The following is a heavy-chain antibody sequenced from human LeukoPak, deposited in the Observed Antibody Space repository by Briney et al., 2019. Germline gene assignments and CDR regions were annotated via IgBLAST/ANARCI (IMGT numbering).Heavy chain of an antibody. CDR3: ARDPGPAASAPDYYYYMDV. D-gene: IGHD2-2*01. CDR1: GFTFSSYS. J-gene: IGHJ6*03. Sequence: GGSLRLSCAASGFTFSSYSMNWVRQAPGKGLEWVSYISSSSSTIYYADSVKGRFTISRDNAKNSLYLQMNSLRAEDTAVYYCARDPGPAASAPDYYYYMDVWGKGTTVTVSS. V-gene: IGHV3-48*01. CDR2: ISSSSSTI.